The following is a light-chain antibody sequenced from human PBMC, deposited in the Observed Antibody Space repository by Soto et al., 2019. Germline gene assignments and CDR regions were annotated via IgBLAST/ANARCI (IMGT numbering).Light chain of an antibody. CDR1: QSISSW. CDR3: QQYNSYLWP. CDR2: DAS. Sequence: DIQMTQSPSTLSASVGDRVTITCRASQSISSWLAWYQQKPGKAPKLLIYDASSLESGVPSRFSGSGSGTEFTLTISSLQPDDFATYYCQQYNSYLWPFGQGTKVDIK. J-gene: IGKJ1*01. V-gene: IGKV1-5*01.